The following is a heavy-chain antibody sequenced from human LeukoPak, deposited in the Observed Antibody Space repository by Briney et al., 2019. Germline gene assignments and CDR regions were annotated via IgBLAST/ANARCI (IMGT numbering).Heavy chain of an antibody. D-gene: IGHD1-26*01. J-gene: IGHJ4*02. V-gene: IGHV3-48*01. Sequence: GGSLRLSCAASGFTFSSYGMHWVRQAPGKGPEWLSNIRDTGNDMSYADSVRGRFTISRDNARNSLFLQMDNLRVEDTALYYCVRDVYWAFDRWGQGTLVTVSS. CDR1: GFTFSSYG. CDR2: IRDTGNDM. CDR3: VRDVYWAFDR.